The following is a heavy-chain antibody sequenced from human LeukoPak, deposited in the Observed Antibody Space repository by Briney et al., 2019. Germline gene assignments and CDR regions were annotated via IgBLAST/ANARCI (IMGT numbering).Heavy chain of an antibody. J-gene: IGHJ5*02. D-gene: IGHD6-6*01. CDR3: ARGRARTGSSSSLGWFDP. CDR1: GGSFSGYY. CDR2: INHSGST. V-gene: IGHV4-34*01. Sequence: SETLSLTCAVYGGSFSGYYWSWIRQPPGKGLEWIGEINHSGSTNYNPSLKSRVTISVDTSKNQFSLKLSSVTAADTAVYYCARGRARTGSSSSLGWFDPWGQGTQVTVSS.